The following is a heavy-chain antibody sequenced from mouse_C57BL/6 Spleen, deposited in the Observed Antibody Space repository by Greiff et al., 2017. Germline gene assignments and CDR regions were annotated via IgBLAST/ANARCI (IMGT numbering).Heavy chain of an antibody. CDR2: ISSGGSYT. Sequence: EVKLVESGGDLVKPGGSLKLSCAASGFTFSSYGMSWVRQTPDKRLEWVATISSGGSYTYYPDSVKGRFTISRDNAKNTLYLQMSSLKSEDTAMYYCARQGAYYDYDGFDDWGQGTTLTVSS. D-gene: IGHD2-4*01. CDR3: ARQGAYYDYDGFDD. CDR1: GFTFSSYG. J-gene: IGHJ2*01. V-gene: IGHV5-6*01.